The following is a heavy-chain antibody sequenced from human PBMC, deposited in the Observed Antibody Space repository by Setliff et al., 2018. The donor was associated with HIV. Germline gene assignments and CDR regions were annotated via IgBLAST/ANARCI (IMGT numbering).Heavy chain of an antibody. J-gene: IGHJ4*02. CDR1: GGSFSGYY. CDR3: ARGGDGYNPGGGTFDH. Sequence: TSETLSLTCAVYGGSFSGYYWGWIRQPAGKRLEWIGRIYSSGNTNYNPSLKSRVTISADTSKNQFSLRLKSVTAAETAIYYCARGGDGYNPGGGTFDHWGQGTLVTVSS. D-gene: IGHD1-1*01. V-gene: IGHV4-59*10. CDR2: IYSSGNT.